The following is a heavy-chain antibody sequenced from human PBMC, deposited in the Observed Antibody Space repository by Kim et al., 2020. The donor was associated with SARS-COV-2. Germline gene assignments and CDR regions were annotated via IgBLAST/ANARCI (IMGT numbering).Heavy chain of an antibody. V-gene: IGHV3-43*01. CDR3: AKDLLPLLTDAFDI. Sequence: ASSVKGRFTISRDYSKISLYLQMNSLRTEDTALYYCAKDLLPLLTDAFDIWGQGTMVTVSS. D-gene: IGHD2-21*01. J-gene: IGHJ3*02.